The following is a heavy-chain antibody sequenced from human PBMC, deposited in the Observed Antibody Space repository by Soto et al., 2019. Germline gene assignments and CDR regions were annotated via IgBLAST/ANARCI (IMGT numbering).Heavy chain of an antibody. Sequence: LSLTCAVYGGSLSGYYWSWIRQPPGKGLEWIGEINHSGSTNYNPSLKSRVTISVDTSKNQFSLKLSSVTAADTAVYYCARGLNRLKRRGCSYAPYNWFDPWGQGTLVTVSS. CDR2: INHSGST. D-gene: IGHD5-18*01. CDR1: GGSLSGYY. V-gene: IGHV4-34*01. CDR3: ARGLNRLKRRGCSYAPYNWFDP. J-gene: IGHJ5*02.